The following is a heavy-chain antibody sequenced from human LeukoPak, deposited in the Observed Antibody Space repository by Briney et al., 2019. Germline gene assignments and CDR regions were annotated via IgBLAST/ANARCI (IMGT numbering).Heavy chain of an antibody. Sequence: SETLSLTCTVSGGSISSYYWSWIRQPPGKGLDWIGYIYYSGSTNYSPSLKSRLTISVDTSKNQFSLKLSSVTAADTAVYYCARGRHYYGTFDYWGQGTLVTVSS. D-gene: IGHD3-10*01. CDR1: GGSISSYY. V-gene: IGHV4-59*01. CDR2: IYYSGST. J-gene: IGHJ4*02. CDR3: ARGRHYYGTFDY.